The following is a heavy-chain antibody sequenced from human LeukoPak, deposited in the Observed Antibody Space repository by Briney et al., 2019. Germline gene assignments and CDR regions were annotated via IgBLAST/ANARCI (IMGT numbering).Heavy chain of an antibody. V-gene: IGHV3-30*02. CDR1: GFTFSSYG. CDR2: IRYDGSNK. CDR3: ARDLSGTETYSGY. D-gene: IGHD1-26*01. Sequence: PGGSLRLSCAASGFTFSSYGMHWVRQAPGKGLEWVAFIRYDGSNKYYADSVKGRFTISRDNSKNTLYLQMNSLRAEDTAVYYCARDLSGTETYSGYWGQGTLVTVYS. J-gene: IGHJ4*02.